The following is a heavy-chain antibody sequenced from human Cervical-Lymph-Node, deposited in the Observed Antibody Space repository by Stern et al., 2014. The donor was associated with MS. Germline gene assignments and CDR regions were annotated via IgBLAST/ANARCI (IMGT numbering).Heavy chain of an antibody. J-gene: IGHJ4*02. D-gene: IGHD1-26*01. Sequence: EMQLVESGGGLVQPGGSLRLSCEASGFSFSTHAMTWVRQAPGKGLEWVSSISGTGGSTYYAESVKGRFTISRDNSKNTQYLQMDSPRAEDTAVYYCAKGGAAGYFDDWGQGTLVTVSS. CDR1: GFSFSTHA. CDR2: ISGTGGST. CDR3: AKGGAAGYFDD. V-gene: IGHV3-23*04.